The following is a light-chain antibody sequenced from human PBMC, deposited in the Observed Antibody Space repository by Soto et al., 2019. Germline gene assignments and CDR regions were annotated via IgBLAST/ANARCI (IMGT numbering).Light chain of an antibody. V-gene: IGKV4-1*01. Sequence: DVVMTQSPDSLAVSLGERATINCKSSQSVLYSSNNEKYLAWYQQKPGQPPKLLIYWASTRESGVPDRFSGSGSGTDFTLTIVSLQAEDVAVYYCQQYYSIPLTFGGGTKVEIK. CDR1: QSVLYSSNNEKY. J-gene: IGKJ4*01. CDR3: QQYYSIPLT. CDR2: WAS.